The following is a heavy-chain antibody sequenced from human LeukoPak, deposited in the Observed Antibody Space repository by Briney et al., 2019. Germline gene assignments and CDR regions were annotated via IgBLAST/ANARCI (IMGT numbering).Heavy chain of an antibody. J-gene: IGHJ4*02. CDR1: GFIFSSYG. D-gene: IGHD2-2*01. CDR3: AKMVVVVPAAIPTFDY. Sequence: GGSLRLSCAASGFIFSSYGMHWVRQAPGKGLEWVAFIRYDGSNKYYADSVKGRFTISRDNSKNTLYLQMNSLRAEDTAVYYCAKMVVVVPAAIPTFDYWGQGTLVTVSS. V-gene: IGHV3-30*02. CDR2: IRYDGSNK.